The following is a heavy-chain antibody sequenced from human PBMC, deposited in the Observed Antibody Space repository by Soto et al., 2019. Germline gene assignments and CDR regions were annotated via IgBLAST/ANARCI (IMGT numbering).Heavy chain of an antibody. Sequence: QVQLQESGPGLVKPSQSLSLTCTVSGGSVSSGAYYWTWIRQRPGKGLNWVGSIYYSGTTSYNPSLKSRITFSMDTSKNHFALRLTSVTAADTAVYYCARGQTWRGNQGFDFWGQGTLVTVSS. CDR1: GGSVSSGAYY. V-gene: IGHV4-31*03. CDR2: IYYSGTT. J-gene: IGHJ4*02. CDR3: ARGQTWRGNQGFDF.